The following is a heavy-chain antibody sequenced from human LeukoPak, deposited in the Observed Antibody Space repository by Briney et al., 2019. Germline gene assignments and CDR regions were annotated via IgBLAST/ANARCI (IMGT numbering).Heavy chain of an antibody. CDR2: ISSGGIT. D-gene: IGHD4-17*01. CDR3: ASDYGTL. J-gene: IGHJ2*01. CDR1: GFSVSNKY. V-gene: IGHV3-66*01. Sequence: PGGSLRLSCAASGFSVSNKYMSCVRQAPGKGLEWVSVISSGGITSYADSVKGRFTISRDSSKNTVYLQMNSLRAEDTAVYYCASDYGTLWGRGTLVTVSS.